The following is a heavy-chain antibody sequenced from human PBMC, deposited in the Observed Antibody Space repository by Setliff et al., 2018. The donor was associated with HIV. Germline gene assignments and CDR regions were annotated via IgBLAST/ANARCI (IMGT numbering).Heavy chain of an antibody. Sequence: SETLSLTCTVSGGSISSHYWSWIRQPPGKGLEWIGSINYSGTTNYSPSLKSRVTISIDTSTKQVSLKVNSVTAADTALYYCAGGGTNWFDPWGQGTLVTVSS. V-gene: IGHV4-59*11. CDR2: INYSGTT. CDR3: AGGGTNWFDP. CDR1: GGSISSHY. J-gene: IGHJ5*02. D-gene: IGHD5-12*01.